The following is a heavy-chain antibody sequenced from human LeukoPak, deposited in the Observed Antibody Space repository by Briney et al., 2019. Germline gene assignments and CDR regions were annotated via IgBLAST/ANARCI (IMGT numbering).Heavy chain of an antibody. CDR1: VFSFSSDG. D-gene: IGHD3-10*01. CDR3: AIDLSGRKGPFDY. J-gene: IGHJ4*02. V-gene: IGHV3-30*03. CDR2: ISSDGSDA. Sequence: GGSLRLSCVASVFSFSSDGMHWVRQAPGKGLEWVAVISSDGSDAYYADSVKGRFTMSRDNSKNTLFVHMNSLRAEDTAVYYCAIDLSGRKGPFDYWGQGTLVTASS.